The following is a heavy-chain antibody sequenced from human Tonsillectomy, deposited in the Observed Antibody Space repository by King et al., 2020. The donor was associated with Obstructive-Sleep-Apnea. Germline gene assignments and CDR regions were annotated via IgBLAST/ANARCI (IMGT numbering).Heavy chain of an antibody. CDR1: GYTFTDYY. CDR3: TRDAAAELQRRSNYFDY. CDR2: INPNTGGT. J-gene: IGHJ4*02. D-gene: IGHD6-13*01. V-gene: IGHV1-2*02. Sequence: QLVQSGAEVKKPGASMRVSCKASGYTFTDYYLHWVRQAPGQGLEWMGWINPNTGGTDYAQKFQGRVTMTRDTSISTAYMEVSSLRSDDTAVYYCTRDAAAELQRRSNYFDYWGQGNVVTVSS.